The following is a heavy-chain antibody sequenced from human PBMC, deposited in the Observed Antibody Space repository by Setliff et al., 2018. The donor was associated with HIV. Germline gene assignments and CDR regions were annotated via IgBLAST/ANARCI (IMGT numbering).Heavy chain of an antibody. J-gene: IGHJ4*02. CDR3: ARDRVPIY. V-gene: IGHV3-23*01. D-gene: IGHD3-10*01. Sequence: GGSLRLSCGASGFTFSNYRMNWVRQAPGKGLEWVSAISGSGGSTYYADSVKGRFTISRDNSKNTLYLQMNSLRAEDTAVYYCARDRVPIYWGQGMLVTVSS. CDR1: GFTFSNYR. CDR2: ISGSGGST.